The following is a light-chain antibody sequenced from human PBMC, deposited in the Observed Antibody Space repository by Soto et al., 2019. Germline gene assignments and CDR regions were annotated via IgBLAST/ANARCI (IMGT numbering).Light chain of an antibody. Sequence: QSALTQPASVSGSPGQSITISCTGTSSEIESYNLVSWYQQHPGKAPKLMIYEGSKRPSGVSNRFSGSKSGNTASLTISGLQAEDEADYYCCSYAGSSTYVFGNGTKVTVL. V-gene: IGLV2-23*01. J-gene: IGLJ1*01. CDR3: CSYAGSSTYV. CDR2: EGS. CDR1: SSEIESYNL.